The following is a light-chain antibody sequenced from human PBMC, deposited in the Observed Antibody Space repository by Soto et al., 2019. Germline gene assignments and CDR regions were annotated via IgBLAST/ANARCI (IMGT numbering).Light chain of an antibody. CDR2: GAS. Sequence: EIVLAQSPGTLSLSPGERATLSCRASQSVTNSFLAWYQQKPGQAPRLLIYGASRRATGIPDRFTGSGSRTDFTLTISRLEPEDFALYYCQQYGSSPPTFGQGTKVDIK. J-gene: IGKJ1*01. CDR1: QSVTNSF. V-gene: IGKV3-20*01. CDR3: QQYGSSPPT.